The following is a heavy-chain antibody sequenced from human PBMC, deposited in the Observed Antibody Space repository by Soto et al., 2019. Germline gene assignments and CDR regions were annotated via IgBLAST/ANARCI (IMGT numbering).Heavy chain of an antibody. D-gene: IGHD3-22*01. V-gene: IGHV4-39*01. CDR3: ARLYYYDSSGYSRASWYYYYGMDV. Sequence: PSETLSLSCTVSGGSISSSSYYWGWIRQPPGKGLEWIGGIYYSGSTYYNPSLKSRVTISVDTSKNQFSLKLSSVTAADTAVYYCARLYYYDSSGYSRASWYYYYGMDVWGQGTTVTVSS. CDR1: GGSISSSSYY. CDR2: IYYSGST. J-gene: IGHJ6*02.